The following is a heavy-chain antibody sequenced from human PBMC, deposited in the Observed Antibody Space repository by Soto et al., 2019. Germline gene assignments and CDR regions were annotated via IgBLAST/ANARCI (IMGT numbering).Heavy chain of an antibody. Sequence: LRLSCAASGFTFSSYGMHWVRQAPGKGLEWVAVISYDGSNKYYADSVRGRFTISRDNSKNTLYLQMNSLRAEDTAVYYCAKLAAAGAYYFDYWGQGTLVTVSS. D-gene: IGHD6-13*01. V-gene: IGHV3-30*18. J-gene: IGHJ4*02. CDR3: AKLAAAGAYYFDY. CDR1: GFTFSSYG. CDR2: ISYDGSNK.